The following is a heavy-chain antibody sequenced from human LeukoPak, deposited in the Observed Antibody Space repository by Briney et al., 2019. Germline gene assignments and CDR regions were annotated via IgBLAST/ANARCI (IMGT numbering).Heavy chain of an antibody. Sequence: PSETLSLTCTVSGGSISSYYWGWIRRPPGKGLEWIGEINHSGSTNYNPSLKSRVTISVDTSKNQFSLKLSSVTAADTAVYYCARTRRNYYDILTGYPYYFDYWGQGTLVTVSS. D-gene: IGHD3-9*01. J-gene: IGHJ4*02. V-gene: IGHV4-34*01. CDR2: INHSGST. CDR1: GGSISSYY. CDR3: ARTRRNYYDILTGYPYYFDY.